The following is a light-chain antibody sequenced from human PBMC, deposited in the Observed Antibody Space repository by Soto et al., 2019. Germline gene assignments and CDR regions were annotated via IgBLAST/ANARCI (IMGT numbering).Light chain of an antibody. CDR3: QQRGTWPPAIT. J-gene: IGKJ4*01. Sequence: EIVLTQSPGTLSLSPGQRATLSCRASQSVGSDLAWYQQKPGQAPRLLIYDSSHRATGIPARFSGGGSGTDFTLTISSLEPEDFATYYCQQRGTWPPAITFGGGTKVDI. CDR2: DSS. V-gene: IGKV3-11*01. CDR1: QSVGSD.